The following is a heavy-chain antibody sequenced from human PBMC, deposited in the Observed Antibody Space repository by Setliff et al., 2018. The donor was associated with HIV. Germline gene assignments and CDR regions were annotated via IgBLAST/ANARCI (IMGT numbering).Heavy chain of an antibody. CDR3: ARRRWELLKRGAAFDI. CDR2: INHSGRT. Sequence: SETLSLTCAVYGGSFSGYYGSWIRQPPGKGLEWIGEINHSGRTNYNPSLKSRVTISVDTSKSQFSLKLSSVTAADTAVYYCARRRWELLKRGAAFDIWGQGTMVTVSS. J-gene: IGHJ3*02. D-gene: IGHD1-26*01. CDR1: GGSFSGYY. V-gene: IGHV4-34*01.